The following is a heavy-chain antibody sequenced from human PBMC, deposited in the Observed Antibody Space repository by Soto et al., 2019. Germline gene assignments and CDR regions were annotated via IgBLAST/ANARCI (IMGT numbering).Heavy chain of an antibody. CDR1: GFTFSPYW. V-gene: IGHV3-7*05. Sequence: EVQLVESGGGLVQPGGSLRLSCAVSGFTFSPYWMSWVRQAPGKGLQWVAIIKDAGGDEHYLEAVRGRFTISRDNAKKSLYLAMDSLRVEDTAVYYCAGGSGWISDSWGQGTLVTVSS. D-gene: IGHD6-19*01. CDR2: IKDAGGDE. J-gene: IGHJ4*02. CDR3: AGGSGWISDS.